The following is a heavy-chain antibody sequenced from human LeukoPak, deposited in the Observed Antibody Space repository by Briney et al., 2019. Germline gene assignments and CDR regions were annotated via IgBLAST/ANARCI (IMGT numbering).Heavy chain of an antibody. CDR3: ASDSHSSGYYLDAFDI. CDR2: INTNTGNP. Sequence: ASVKVSCKASGYTFTSYAMNWVRQAPGQGLEWIGWINTNTGNPTYAQGFTGRFVFSLDTSASTAYLQISSLKAEDTAVYYCASDSHSSGYYLDAFDIWGQGTMVTVSS. CDR1: GYTFTSYA. D-gene: IGHD3-22*01. J-gene: IGHJ3*02. V-gene: IGHV7-4-1*02.